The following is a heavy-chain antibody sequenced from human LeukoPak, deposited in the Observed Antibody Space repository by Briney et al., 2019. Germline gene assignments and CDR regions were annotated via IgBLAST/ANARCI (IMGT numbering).Heavy chain of an antibody. J-gene: IGHJ4*02. D-gene: IGHD6-13*01. V-gene: IGHV4-61*01. CDR1: GGSITSGNYY. CDR3: ARVAAAGRRGLDY. Sequence: PSQTLSLTCSVSGGSITSGNYYWSWIRQPPGKGLEWIGYIYYSGSTNYNPSLKSRVTISVDTSKNQFSLKLSSVTAADTAVYYCARVAAAGRRGLDYWGQGTLVTVSS. CDR2: IYYSGST.